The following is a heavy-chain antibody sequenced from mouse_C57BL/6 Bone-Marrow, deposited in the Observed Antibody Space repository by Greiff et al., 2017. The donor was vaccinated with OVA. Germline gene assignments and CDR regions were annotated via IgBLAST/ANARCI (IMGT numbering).Heavy chain of an antibody. D-gene: IGHD1-1*01. Sequence: QVQLKESGAELVRPGASVKLSCKASGYTFTDYYINWVKQRPGQGLEWIARIYPGSGNTYYNEKFKGKATLTAEKSSSTAYMQLSSLTSEDSAVYFCARAVVARDYYAMDYWGQGTSVTVSS. CDR2: IYPGSGNT. V-gene: IGHV1-76*01. CDR3: ARAVVARDYYAMDY. CDR1: GYTFTDYY. J-gene: IGHJ4*01.